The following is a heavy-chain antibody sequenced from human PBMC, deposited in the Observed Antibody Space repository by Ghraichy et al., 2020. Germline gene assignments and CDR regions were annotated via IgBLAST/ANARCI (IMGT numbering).Heavy chain of an antibody. CDR1: GFTFSSYW. CDR2: IKKDGSEG. Sequence: GESLNISCAASGFTFSSYWMSWVRQSPGKGLEWVANIKKDGSEGYYVDSVRGRFTISRDNARDSQHLQMNSLRVEDTCLYFCARGVYSSGWYPDAFDFWGRGIMVTVSS. CDR3: ARGVYSSGWYPDAFDF. J-gene: IGHJ3*01. V-gene: IGHV3-7*03. D-gene: IGHD6-19*01.